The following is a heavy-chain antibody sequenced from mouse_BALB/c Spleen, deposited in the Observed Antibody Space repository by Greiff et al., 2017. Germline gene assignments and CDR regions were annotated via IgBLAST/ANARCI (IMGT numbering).Heavy chain of an antibody. J-gene: IGHJ2*01. V-gene: IGHV14-3*02. Sequence: EVKLQQSGAELVKPGASVKLSCTASGFNIKDTYMHWVKQRPEQGLEWIGRIDPANGNTKYDPKFQGKATITADTSSNTAYLQLSSLTSEDTAVYYCARDWTPYYFDYWGQGTTLTVSS. D-gene: IGHD4-1*01. CDR1: GFNIKDTY. CDR2: IDPANGNT. CDR3: ARDWTPYYFDY.